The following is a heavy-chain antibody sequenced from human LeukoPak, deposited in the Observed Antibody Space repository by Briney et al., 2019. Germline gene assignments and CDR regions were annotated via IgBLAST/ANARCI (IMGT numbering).Heavy chain of an antibody. Sequence: GGSLRLSCAASEFTFSSFSMTWVRQAPGKGLEWVSTTSGSGHSTYYADSVKGRFTISRDNSKNTLYLQMNSLRAEDTAVYYCATPRSGNYFDSWGQGTLVTVSS. D-gene: IGHD3-10*01. CDR3: ATPRSGNYFDS. CDR1: EFTFSSFS. V-gene: IGHV3-23*01. J-gene: IGHJ4*02. CDR2: TSGSGHST.